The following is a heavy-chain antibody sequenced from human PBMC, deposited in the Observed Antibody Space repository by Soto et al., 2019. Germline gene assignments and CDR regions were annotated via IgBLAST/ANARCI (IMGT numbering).Heavy chain of an antibody. V-gene: IGHV3-23*01. J-gene: IGHJ6*02. D-gene: IGHD1-20*01. CDR3: ARELDGMDGMDV. Sequence: PGGSLRLSCAASGFTFSTYAMAWVRQAPGKGLEWVSGVSASGLNTDYADPVKGRFYISRDNSKNTLYLQMNSLRAEDTAVYYCARELDGMDGMDVWGQGTTVTVSS. CDR1: GFTFSTYA. CDR2: VSASGLNT.